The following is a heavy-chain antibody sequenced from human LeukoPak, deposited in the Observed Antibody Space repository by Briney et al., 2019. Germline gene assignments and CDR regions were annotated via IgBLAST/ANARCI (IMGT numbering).Heavy chain of an antibody. CDR1: GYTFTSYY. CDR3: ARTRLGYCSSTSCSSYYYYYYMDV. Sequence: GASVKVSCKASGYTFTSYYMHWVRQAPGQGLEWMGIINPSGGSTSYAQKFQGRVTITADESTSTAYMELSSLRSEDTAVYYCARTRLGYCSSTSCSSYYYYYYMDVWGKGTTVTVSS. J-gene: IGHJ6*03. CDR2: INPSGGST. D-gene: IGHD2-2*03. V-gene: IGHV1-46*01.